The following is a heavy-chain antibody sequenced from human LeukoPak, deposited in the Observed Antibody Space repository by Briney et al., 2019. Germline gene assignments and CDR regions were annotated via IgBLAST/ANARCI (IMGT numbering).Heavy chain of an antibody. D-gene: IGHD1-26*01. CDR2: IKQDGSEK. V-gene: IGHV3-7*01. Sequence: GGTLSLSCAASGFTFSGYWMSWVRQAPGKGLEWVATIKQDGSEKYYVDSVKGRFTISRDNAKNSLYLQMNSLRAEDTAVYYCARDPEGAITPENWGQGTLVTVSS. CDR3: ARDPEGAITPEN. CDR1: GFTFSGYW. J-gene: IGHJ4*02.